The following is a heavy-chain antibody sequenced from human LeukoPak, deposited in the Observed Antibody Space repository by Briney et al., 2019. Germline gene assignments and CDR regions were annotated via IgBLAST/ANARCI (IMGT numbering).Heavy chain of an antibody. D-gene: IGHD4-17*01. CDR2: ISSSSSYI. V-gene: IGHV3-21*01. J-gene: IGHJ4*02. CDR1: GFTFSSYS. CDR3: ARLQTTVTAANDY. Sequence: GGSLRLSCAASGFTFSSYSMNWVRQAPGKGLEWVSSISSSSSYIYYADSVKGRFTISRDNAKNSLYLQMSSLRAEDTAVYYCARLQTTVTAANDYWGQGTLVTVSS.